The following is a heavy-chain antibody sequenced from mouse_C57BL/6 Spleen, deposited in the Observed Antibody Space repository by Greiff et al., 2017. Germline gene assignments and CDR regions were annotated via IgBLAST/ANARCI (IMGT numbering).Heavy chain of an antibody. CDR3: ARSAGPYAMDY. Sequence: QVHVKQPGAELVKPGASVKLSCKASGYTFTSYWMHWVKQRPGQGLEWIGMIHPNSGSTNYNEKFKSKATLTVDKSSSTAYMQLSSLTSEDSAVYYCARSAGPYAMDYWGQGTSVTVSS. V-gene: IGHV1-64*01. CDR2: IHPNSGST. J-gene: IGHJ4*01. CDR1: GYTFTSYW. D-gene: IGHD3-2*02.